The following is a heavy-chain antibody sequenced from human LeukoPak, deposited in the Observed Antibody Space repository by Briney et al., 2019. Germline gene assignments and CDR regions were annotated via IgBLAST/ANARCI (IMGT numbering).Heavy chain of an antibody. CDR2: IWYDGSNK. CDR1: GFTFSIYG. D-gene: IGHD4-17*01. Sequence: GRSLRLSCAASGFTFSIYGMHWVRQAPGKGLEWVAVIWYDGSNKYYADSVKGRFTISRDNSKNTLYLQMNSLRAEDTAVYYCARGSHGDYAEIIFDYWAREPWSPSPQ. CDR3: ARGSHGDYAEIIFDY. J-gene: IGHJ4*02. V-gene: IGHV3-33*01.